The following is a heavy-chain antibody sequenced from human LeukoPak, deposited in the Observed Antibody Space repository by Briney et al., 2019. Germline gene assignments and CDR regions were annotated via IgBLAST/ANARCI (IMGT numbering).Heavy chain of an antibody. CDR1: GFTFSSCG. V-gene: IGHV3-30*18. D-gene: IGHD3-16*01. CDR3: AKLGGLTDAFDI. J-gene: IGHJ3*02. CDR2: ISYDGSNK. Sequence: GGSLRLSCAASGFTFSSCGMHWVRQAPGKGLEWVAVISYDGSNKYYADSVKGRFTISRDNSKNTLYLQMNSLRAEDTAVYYCAKLGGLTDAFDIWGQGTMVTVSS.